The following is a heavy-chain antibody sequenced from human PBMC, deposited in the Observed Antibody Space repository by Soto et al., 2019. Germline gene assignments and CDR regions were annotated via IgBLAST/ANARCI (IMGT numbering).Heavy chain of an antibody. V-gene: IGHV1-3*01. CDR3: AREYCSSTSWYTGINFDY. Sequence: ASVKVSCKASGYTFTSYAMHWGRQAPGQRLEWMGWINAGNGNTKYSQKFQGRVTITRDTSASTAYMELSSLRSEDTAVYYCAREYCSSTSWYTGINFDYWGQGTLVTVSS. J-gene: IGHJ4*02. CDR1: GYTFTSYA. D-gene: IGHD2-2*02. CDR2: INAGNGNT.